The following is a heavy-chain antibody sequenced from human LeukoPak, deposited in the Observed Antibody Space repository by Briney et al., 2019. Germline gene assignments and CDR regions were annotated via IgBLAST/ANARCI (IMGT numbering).Heavy chain of an antibody. D-gene: IGHD5-24*01. CDR1: GFTFSDHY. CDR3: VRGYNSFDR. CDR2: SRNKANSYTT. V-gene: IGHV3-72*01. J-gene: IGHJ4*02. Sequence: GGSLRLSCVVSGFTFSDHYKDWVRQSPGKGLEWVARSRNKANSYTTVYGASVKDRFTISRDDSRNSLFLQMNSLITEDTAVYYCVRGYNSFDRWGQGTLVTVSS.